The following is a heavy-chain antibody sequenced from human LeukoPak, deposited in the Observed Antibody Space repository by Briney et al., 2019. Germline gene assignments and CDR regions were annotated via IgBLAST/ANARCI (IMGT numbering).Heavy chain of an antibody. D-gene: IGHD3-10*01. J-gene: IGHJ6*03. CDR3: ARGGRTQGSPSFYYMDV. CDR2: ISTSGST. V-gene: IGHV4-61*02. Sequence: SETLSLTCIVSGDSISSGGYYWSWIRQPAGKGLEWIGRISTSGSTRYNPSLESRVTISADMSKNQFSLKVKSVTAADTAVYYCARGGRTQGSPSFYYMDVWGKGATVTVSS. CDR1: GDSISSGGYY.